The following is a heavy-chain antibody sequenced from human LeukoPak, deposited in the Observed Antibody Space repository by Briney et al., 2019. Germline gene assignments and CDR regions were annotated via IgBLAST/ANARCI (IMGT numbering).Heavy chain of an antibody. J-gene: IGHJ4*02. D-gene: IGHD3-3*02. Sequence: SETLSLTCNVSGGSISGYHWSWIRQPPGKGLEWIGSIYHSGSTYYNPSLKSRVTISVDTSKNQFSLKLSSVTAADTAVYYCARDSDAGRVISLACDYWGQGTLVTVSS. V-gene: IGHV4-38-2*02. CDR1: GGSISGYH. CDR2: IYHSGST. CDR3: ARDSDAGRVISLACDY.